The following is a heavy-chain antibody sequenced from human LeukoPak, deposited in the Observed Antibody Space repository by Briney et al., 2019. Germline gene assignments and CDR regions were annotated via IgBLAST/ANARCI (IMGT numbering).Heavy chain of an antibody. Sequence: SETLSLTCNVSGVSISSYYWSWIRQPPGKGLEWIGYIYYSGSTNYNPSLKSRVTISVDTSKNQFSLKLSSVTAADTAVYYCARQRKGYYDSSGYFDYWGQGTLVTVSS. D-gene: IGHD3-22*01. V-gene: IGHV4-59*08. CDR2: IYYSGST. CDR3: ARQRKGYYDSSGYFDY. J-gene: IGHJ4*02. CDR1: GVSISSYY.